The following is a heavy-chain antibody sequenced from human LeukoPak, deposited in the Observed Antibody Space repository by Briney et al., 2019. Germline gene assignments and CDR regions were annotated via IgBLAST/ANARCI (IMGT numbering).Heavy chain of an antibody. CDR2: ISAYNGNT. CDR3: ARDPGVVVVAALKIGRTGIDY. CDR1: GYTFTSYG. D-gene: IGHD2-15*01. Sequence: ASVKVSCKASGYTFTSYGISWVRQAPGQGLEWMGWISAYNGNTNYAQKLQGRVTMTTDTSTSTAYMELRSLRSDDTAVYYCARDPGVVVVAALKIGRTGIDYWGQGTLVTVSS. V-gene: IGHV1-18*01. J-gene: IGHJ4*02.